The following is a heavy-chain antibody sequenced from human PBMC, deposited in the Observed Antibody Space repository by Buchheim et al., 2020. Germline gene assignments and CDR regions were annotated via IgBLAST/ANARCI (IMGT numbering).Heavy chain of an antibody. J-gene: IGHJ6*02. CDR3: ARAVGGKNDGYYGMDV. V-gene: IGHV3-48*01. CDR2: ISSSSSTI. CDR1: GFTFSSYS. Sequence: EVQLVESGGGLVQPGGSLRLSCAASGFTFSSYSMNWVRQAPGKGLEWVSYISSSSSTIYYADSVKGRFTISRDNAKNSLYLQMNSLRAEDTAVYYWARAVGGKNDGYYGMDVWGQGTT. D-gene: IGHD1-1*01.